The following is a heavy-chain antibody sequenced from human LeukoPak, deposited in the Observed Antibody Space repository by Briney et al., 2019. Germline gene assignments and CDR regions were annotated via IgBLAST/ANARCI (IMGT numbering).Heavy chain of an antibody. J-gene: IGHJ4*02. CDR2: ISGSGGST. D-gene: IGHD1-14*01. Sequence: GGSLRLSCAASGFTFSSYGMHWVRQAPGKGLEWVSAISGSGGSTYYADSVKGRFTISRDNSKNTLYLEMKNLRPEDTAVYYCAKADRTSTYFDNWGQGSLVAVSS. CDR1: GFTFSSYG. V-gene: IGHV3-23*01. CDR3: AKADRTSTYFDN.